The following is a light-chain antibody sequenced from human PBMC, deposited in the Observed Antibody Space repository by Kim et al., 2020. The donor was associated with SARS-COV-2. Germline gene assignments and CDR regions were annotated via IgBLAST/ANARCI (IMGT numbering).Light chain of an antibody. CDR1: NIGGKS. CDR3: QVWDSTDDHIV. Sequence: SYELTQPPSVSVAPGKTARITCGGNNIGGKSVHWYQQKPGQAPVLVIYYSTDRPSGIPERFSGSNSGSTATLTISRVEVGDGADYYCQVWDSTDDHIVFGGGTQLTVL. V-gene: IGLV3-21*04. CDR2: YST. J-gene: IGLJ3*02.